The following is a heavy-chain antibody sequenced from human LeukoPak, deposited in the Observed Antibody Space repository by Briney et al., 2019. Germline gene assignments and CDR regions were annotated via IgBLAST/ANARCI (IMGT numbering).Heavy chain of an antibody. V-gene: IGHV1-8*03. CDR2: MNPNSGNT. CDR3: AREAYCGGDCPNVGYWFDP. D-gene: IGHD2-21*01. Sequence: ASVKVSCKASGYTFTSYDINWVRQATGQGLEWMGWMNPNSGNTGYAQKFQRRVTITRNTTISTAYMELSSLRSEDTAVYYCAREAYCGGDCPNVGYWFDPWGQGTLVTVSS. CDR1: GYTFTSYD. J-gene: IGHJ5*02.